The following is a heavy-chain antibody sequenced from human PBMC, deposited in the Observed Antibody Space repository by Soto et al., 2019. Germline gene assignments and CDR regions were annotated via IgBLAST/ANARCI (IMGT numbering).Heavy chain of an antibody. V-gene: IGHV4-4*07. J-gene: IGHJ6*02. D-gene: IGHD1-20*01. CDR2: VYSSGAT. Sequence: SETLSLTCTVSGDSVTNYYWSWIRQPAGRGLEWIGRVYSSGATNYNPSLNGRVTMSVDTSRNQFSLRLSSVTAADTAIYYCTRGPNWNYYYYGVDVWGQGTAVTVSS. CDR3: TRGPNWNYYYYGVDV. CDR1: GDSVTNYY.